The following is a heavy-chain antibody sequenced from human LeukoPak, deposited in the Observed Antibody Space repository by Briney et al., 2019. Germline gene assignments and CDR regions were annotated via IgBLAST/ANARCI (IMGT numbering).Heavy chain of an antibody. V-gene: IGHV3-30*02. D-gene: IGHD4-23*01. CDR1: GFTFNNIG. CDR3: AKDLHGGYSSDY. J-gene: IGHJ4*02. Sequence: PGGSLRLSCAASGFTFNNIGMHWVRQAPGKGLEFVSFIDFEGGDKYYADSVKGRFTIPKDYSKATLYLQMNSLRPEDTAIYYCAKDLHGGYSSDYWGQGTLVTVSS. CDR2: IDFEGGDK.